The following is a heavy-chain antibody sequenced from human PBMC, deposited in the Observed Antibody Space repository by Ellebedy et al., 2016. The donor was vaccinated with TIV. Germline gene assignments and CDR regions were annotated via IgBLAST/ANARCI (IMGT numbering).Heavy chain of an antibody. CDR3: AQGWELRGNWFDP. Sequence: GESLKISCAASGFTFSSYAMSWVRQAPGKGLEWVSAISGSGGSTYYADSVKGRFTISRDNSKNTLYLQMNSLRAEDTAVYYCAQGWELRGNWFDPWGQGTLVTVSS. CDR2: ISGSGGST. V-gene: IGHV3-23*01. D-gene: IGHD1-26*01. CDR1: GFTFSSYA. J-gene: IGHJ5*02.